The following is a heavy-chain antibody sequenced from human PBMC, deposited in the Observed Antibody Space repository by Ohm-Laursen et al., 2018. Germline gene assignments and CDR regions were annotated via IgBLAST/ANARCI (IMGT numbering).Heavy chain of an antibody. CDR1: GFTFSDYY. Sequence: SLRLSCAASGFTFSDYYMSWIRQAPGKGLEWVSYISSSGSTIYYADSVKGRFTISRDNAKNSLYLQMNSLRVEDTALYYCARDIDWVAFDYWGQGTLVTVSS. D-gene: IGHD3-9*01. CDR3: ARDIDWVAFDY. CDR2: ISSSGSTI. J-gene: IGHJ4*02. V-gene: IGHV3-11*01.